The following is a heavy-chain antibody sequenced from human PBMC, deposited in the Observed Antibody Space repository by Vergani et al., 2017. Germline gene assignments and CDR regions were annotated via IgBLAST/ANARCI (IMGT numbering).Heavy chain of an antibody. V-gene: IGHV3-74*01. Sequence: EVQLVESGGGLVQPGGSLRLSCAASGFTFSSYWMHWVRQAPGKGLVWVSRINSDGSSTSYADSVKGRFTISRDNAKNTLYLQMNSLRAEDTAVYYCARDGPRDCGGDCYSARRGNAFDIWGQGTMVTVSS. J-gene: IGHJ3*02. D-gene: IGHD2-21*02. CDR1: GFTFSSYW. CDR2: INSDGSST. CDR3: ARDGPRDCGGDCYSARRGNAFDI.